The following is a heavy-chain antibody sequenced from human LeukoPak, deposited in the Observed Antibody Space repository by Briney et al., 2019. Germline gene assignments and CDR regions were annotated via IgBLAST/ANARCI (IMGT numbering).Heavy chain of an antibody. CDR2: LSFDGTDK. Sequence: GGSLRLSCAASGFTFSRYPMHWVRQDPGKGLEWVAVLSFDGTDKHYADSVKGRFTISRDNSKNTLYLQMNSLRGDDTAVYYCAKDLSGAADYYFEYWGQGTLVTVSS. CDR3: AKDLSGAADYYFEY. J-gene: IGHJ4*02. CDR1: GFTFSRYP. D-gene: IGHD6-19*01. V-gene: IGHV3-30-3*01.